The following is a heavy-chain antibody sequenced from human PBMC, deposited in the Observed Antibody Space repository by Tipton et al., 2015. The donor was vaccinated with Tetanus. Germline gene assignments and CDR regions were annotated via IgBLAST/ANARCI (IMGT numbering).Heavy chain of an antibody. Sequence: SLRLSCAASGFSFSNYAMNWVRQSPLRGLEWVSSVYHNGDRTYYADAVKGRFTISRDNSENSVYLQLNSLRAEDTAVYYCARDYTSYYAYYGMDVWGQGTTVTVSS. V-gene: IGHV3-23*01. J-gene: IGHJ6*02. CDR2: VYHNGDRT. D-gene: IGHD3-16*01. CDR1: GFSFSNYA. CDR3: ARDYTSYYAYYGMDV.